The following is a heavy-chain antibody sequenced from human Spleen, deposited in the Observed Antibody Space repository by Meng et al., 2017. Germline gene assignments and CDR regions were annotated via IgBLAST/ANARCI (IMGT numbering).Heavy chain of an antibody. CDR2: ISSSSSYI. V-gene: IGHV3-21*01. D-gene: IGHD2-2*01. J-gene: IGHJ4*02. CDR3: ARVVPAANFDY. CDR1: GFTFSSYS. Sequence: GGSLRLSCAASGFTFSSYSMNWVRQAPGKGLEWVSSISSSSSYIYYADSVKGRFTISRDNAKDSLYLQMNSLRAEDTAVYYCARVVPAANFDYWGQGTLVTVSS.